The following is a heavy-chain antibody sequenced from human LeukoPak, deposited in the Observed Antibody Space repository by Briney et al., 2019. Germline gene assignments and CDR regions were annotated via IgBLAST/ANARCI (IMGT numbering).Heavy chain of an antibody. V-gene: IGHV3-30*04. J-gene: IGHJ3*02. CDR3: AKVASQKAFDI. Sequence: GGSLRLSCAASGFTFSSFAMHWVRQAPGKGLEWLAVISYDGSNKYYADSVKGRFTISRDNSKNTLYLQMNSLRAEDTAVYYCAKVASQKAFDIWGQGTMVTVSS. CDR1: GFTFSSFA. CDR2: ISYDGSNK.